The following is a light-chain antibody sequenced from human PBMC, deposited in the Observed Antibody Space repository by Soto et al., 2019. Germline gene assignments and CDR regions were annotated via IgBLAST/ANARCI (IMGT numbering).Light chain of an antibody. CDR2: DVT. Sequence: QSALTQPASVSGSPGQSITISCTGTSSDVGGYNYVSWYQQHPGNAPKLMIYDVTYRPSWVSNRFSGSKSCNTASLTISGLQAEDEADYFCSSSTSRSTYVVFGGGTKLTVL. CDR3: SSSTSRSTYVV. J-gene: IGLJ2*01. CDR1: SSDVGGYNY. V-gene: IGLV2-14*01.